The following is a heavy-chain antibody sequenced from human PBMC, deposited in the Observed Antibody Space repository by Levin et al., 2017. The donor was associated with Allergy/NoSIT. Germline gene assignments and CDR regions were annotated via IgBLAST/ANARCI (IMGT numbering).Heavy chain of an antibody. J-gene: IGHJ6*02. CDR2: ISSSGSTI. CDR1: GFTFSSYE. V-gene: IGHV3-48*03. CDR3: ARDWLVAAIQQYYYYGMDV. D-gene: IGHD2-21*02. Sequence: GGSLRLSCAASGFTFSSYEMNWVRQAPGKGLEWVSYISSSGSTIYYADSVKGRFTISRDNAKNSLYLQMNSLRAEDTAVYYCARDWLVAAIQQYYYYGMDVWGQGTTVTVSS.